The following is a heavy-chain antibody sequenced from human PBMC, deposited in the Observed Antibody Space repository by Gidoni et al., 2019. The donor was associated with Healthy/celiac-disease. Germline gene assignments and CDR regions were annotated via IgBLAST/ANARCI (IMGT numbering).Heavy chain of an antibody. V-gene: IGHV3-23*01. D-gene: IGHD6-19*01. CDR2: ISGSGGST. Sequence: EVQLLDSGGGLVQPGGSLSLSCSASGFTFSSYAMSWVPQAPGKGLDWVSAISGSGGSTYYADSVKGRFTISRDNSKNTLYLQMNSLRAEDTAVYYCAKSWYSSGQDVLGYWGQGTLVTVSS. CDR1: GFTFSSYA. CDR3: AKSWYSSGQDVLGY. J-gene: IGHJ4*02.